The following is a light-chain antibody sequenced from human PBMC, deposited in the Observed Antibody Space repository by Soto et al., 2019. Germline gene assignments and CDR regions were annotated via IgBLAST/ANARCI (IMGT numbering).Light chain of an antibody. CDR3: SSFRSSSTSYV. J-gene: IGLJ1*01. Sequence: SVLTQPASVSVSPGQSITISCTGTSSDIGDSNYVSWYQQHPGKAPKLVIYDVSNRPSGVSNRFSGSKSANTASLTISDLQAEDEADYYCSSFRSSSTSYVFGTGTKVTVL. CDR1: SSDIGDSNY. V-gene: IGLV2-14*03. CDR2: DVS.